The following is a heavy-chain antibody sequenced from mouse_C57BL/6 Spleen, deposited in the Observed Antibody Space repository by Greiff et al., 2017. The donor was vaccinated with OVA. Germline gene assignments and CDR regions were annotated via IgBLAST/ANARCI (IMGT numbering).Heavy chain of an antibody. CDR3: ARAYYSGDYFDY. CDR1: GFTFSSYA. CDR2: ISDGGSYT. Sequence: DVMLVESGGGLVKPGGSLKLSCAASGFTFSSYAMSWVRQTPEKRLEWVATISDGGSYTYYPDNVKGRFTISRDNAKNNLYLQMSHLKSEDTAMYYCARAYYSGDYFDYWGQGTTLTVSS. J-gene: IGHJ2*01. V-gene: IGHV5-4*03. D-gene: IGHD2-12*01.